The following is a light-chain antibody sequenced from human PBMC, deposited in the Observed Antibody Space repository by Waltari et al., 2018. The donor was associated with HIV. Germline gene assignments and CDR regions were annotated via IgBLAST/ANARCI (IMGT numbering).Light chain of an antibody. Sequence: QSELTQPPSVSGTPGQRVTIPCSGSSSTLASHSAYSYQQLPGTAPKLLISRNNQRPSGVPDRFSGSKSGTSASLAISGLRAEDEADYFCAASDDSLSGWLFGGGTKLTVL. CDR1: SSTLASHS. CDR3: AASDDSLSGWL. CDR2: RNN. V-gene: IGLV1-47*01. J-gene: IGLJ3*02.